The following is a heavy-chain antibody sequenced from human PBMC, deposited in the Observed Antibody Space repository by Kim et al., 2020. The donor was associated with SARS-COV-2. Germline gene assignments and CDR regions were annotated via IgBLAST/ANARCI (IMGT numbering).Heavy chain of an antibody. Sequence: VKSRITITPDTSKNQFSLQLNSVTPEDTAVYYCARGGSSSSPYYYGMDVWGQGTTVTVSS. D-gene: IGHD6-6*01. J-gene: IGHJ6*02. V-gene: IGHV6-1*01. CDR3: ARGGSSSSPYYYGMDV.